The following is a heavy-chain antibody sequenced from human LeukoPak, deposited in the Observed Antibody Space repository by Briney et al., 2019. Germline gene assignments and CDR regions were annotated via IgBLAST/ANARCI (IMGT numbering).Heavy chain of an antibody. CDR3: ASRRNYYDSSGVYY. J-gene: IGHJ4*02. CDR1: GGTFSSYA. CDR2: IIPIFGTA. Sequence: SVKVSCKASGGTFSSYAISWVRQAPGQGLEWMGRIIPIFGTANYAQKFQGRVTITTDESTSTAYMELSSLRSEDTAVYYCASRRNYYDSSGVYYWGQGTPVTVSS. V-gene: IGHV1-69*05. D-gene: IGHD3-22*01.